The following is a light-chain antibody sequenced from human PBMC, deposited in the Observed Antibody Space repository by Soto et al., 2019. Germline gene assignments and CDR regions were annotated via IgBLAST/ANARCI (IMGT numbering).Light chain of an antibody. CDR2: EAS. Sequence: DIQMTQSPSTLSASVGDRVTITCRASQSINSWLAWYQQKPGKAPKLLIYEASSLESGVPSRFGGSGSGTEFTLTISSLQPDDFATYYCQQYNSYSRFWTFGQGTKVDIK. J-gene: IGKJ1*01. CDR1: QSINSW. V-gene: IGKV1-5*03. CDR3: QQYNSYSRFWT.